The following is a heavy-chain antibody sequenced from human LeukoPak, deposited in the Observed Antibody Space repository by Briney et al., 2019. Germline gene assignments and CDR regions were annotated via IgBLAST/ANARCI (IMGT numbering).Heavy chain of an antibody. Sequence: GGSLRLSCAASGFTFSNAWMSCVRQAPGKGLEWVGRIKSKTDGGTTDYAAPVKGRFTISRDDSKNTLYLQMNSLKTEDTAVYYCTTNSGSYGRYYYYYMDVWGKGTTVTVSS. J-gene: IGHJ6*03. V-gene: IGHV3-15*01. D-gene: IGHD1-26*01. CDR3: TTNSGSYGRYYYYYMDV. CDR1: GFTFSNAW. CDR2: IKSKTDGGTT.